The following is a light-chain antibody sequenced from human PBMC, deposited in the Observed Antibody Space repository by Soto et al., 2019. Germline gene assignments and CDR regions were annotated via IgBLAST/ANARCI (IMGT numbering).Light chain of an antibody. J-gene: IGKJ5*01. Sequence: EIVLTQSPGTLSLSPGEGATLSCRASQSVSSNYLAWYQQRPGQAPRLLIYGASSRATGIPDRFSGSGSGTDFTLTISRLEPEDLAVYYCQQYGSSPITFGQGTRLEIK. V-gene: IGKV3-20*01. CDR2: GAS. CDR1: QSVSSNY. CDR3: QQYGSSPIT.